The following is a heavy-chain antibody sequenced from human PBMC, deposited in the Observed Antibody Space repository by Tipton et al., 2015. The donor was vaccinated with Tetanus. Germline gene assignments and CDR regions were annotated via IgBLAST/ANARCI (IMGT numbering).Heavy chain of an antibody. CDR3: ASSTVAR. J-gene: IGHJ4*01. CDR2: ISTTSNTK. V-gene: IGHV3-48*01. D-gene: IGHD4-23*01. Sequence: SLRLSCAASGFTLRSYSMHWVRQAPAKGLEWVSYISTTSNTKYYADSVKGRFTISRDNAKNLLYLQMSSLRREDTAVYYCASSTVARWGPGTLVIVSS. CDR1: GFTLRSYS.